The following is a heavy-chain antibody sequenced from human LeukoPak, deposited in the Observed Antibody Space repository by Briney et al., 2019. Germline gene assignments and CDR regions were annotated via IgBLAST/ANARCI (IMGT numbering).Heavy chain of an antibody. CDR3: ARITYYSDSSSYYHFDC. D-gene: IGHD3-22*01. CDR2: IDRDGRST. V-gene: IGHV3-74*01. J-gene: IGHJ4*02. Sequence: GGSLRPPCTAPGITFNNYWMHWVRQAPGKGLGVVSPIDRDGRSTSYADSVKGRFTVSRDNAKNTVYLQMNSLRAEDTAVYYCARITYYSDSSSYYHFDCWGQGTLVTVSS. CDR1: GITFNNYW.